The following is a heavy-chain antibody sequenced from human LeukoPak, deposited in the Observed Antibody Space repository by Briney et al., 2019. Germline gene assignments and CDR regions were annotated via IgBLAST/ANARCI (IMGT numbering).Heavy chain of an antibody. CDR2: IYTSGST. V-gene: IGHV4-4*07. J-gene: IGHJ4*02. CDR1: GGSISSYY. Sequence: PSETLSLTCTVSGGSISSYYWSWIRQPAGKGLEWIGRIYTSGSTNYNPSLKSRVTMPVDTSKNQFSLKLSSVTAADTAVYYCARQYVDYYDSSGLFDYWGQGTLVTVSS. D-gene: IGHD3-22*01. CDR3: ARQYVDYYDSSGLFDY.